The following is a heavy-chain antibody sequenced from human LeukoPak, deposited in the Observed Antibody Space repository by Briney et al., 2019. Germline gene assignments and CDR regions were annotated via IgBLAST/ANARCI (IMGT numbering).Heavy chain of an antibody. J-gene: IGHJ5*02. CDR2: IYYSGST. CDR3: ARGRYSYGS. CDR1: GGSISSSSYY. V-gene: IGHV4-39*07. Sequence: PSETLSLTCTVSGGSISSSSYYWGWIRQPPGKGLEWIGSIYYSGSTYYNPSLKSRVTISVDTSKNQFSLKLSSVTAADTAVYYCARGRYSYGSWGQGTLVTVSS. D-gene: IGHD5-18*01.